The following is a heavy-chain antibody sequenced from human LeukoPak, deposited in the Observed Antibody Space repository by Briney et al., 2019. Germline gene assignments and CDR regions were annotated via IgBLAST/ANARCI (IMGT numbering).Heavy chain of an antibody. CDR2: INHSGST. Sequence: SETLSLTCAVYGETFNGFYWSWIRQPPGKGLEWIGEINHSGSTNYNPSLKSRVTISADTSKNQFSLKLTSLTAADTAVYYCARKDCSGGSCSHFDYWGQGTLVTVSS. D-gene: IGHD2-15*01. CDR3: ARKDCSGGSCSHFDY. J-gene: IGHJ4*02. V-gene: IGHV4-34*01. CDR1: GETFNGFY.